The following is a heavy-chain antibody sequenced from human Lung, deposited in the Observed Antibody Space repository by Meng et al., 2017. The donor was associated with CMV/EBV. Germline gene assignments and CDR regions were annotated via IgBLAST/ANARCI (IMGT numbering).Heavy chain of an antibody. D-gene: IGHD3-22*01. CDR1: DYTFTDYS. CDR3: ASLSMGYYDSSAYIDPRRDFYDMDV. Sequence: ASXXVSXKAPDYTFTDYSFTWVRQAPGQGLEWMGWISAYSGNTKYAQKLQGRVTMTTDTSTSTAYMELRNLRSDDTAVYYCASLSMGYYDSSAYIDPRRDFYDMDVWXQGTRVTVSS. J-gene: IGHJ6*02. V-gene: IGHV1-18*04. CDR2: ISAYSGNT.